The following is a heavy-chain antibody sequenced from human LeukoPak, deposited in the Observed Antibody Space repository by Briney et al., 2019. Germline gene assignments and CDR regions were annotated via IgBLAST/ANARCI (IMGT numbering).Heavy chain of an antibody. J-gene: IGHJ4*02. CDR2: INPNSGGT. CDR3: ARESGYDMSAAGAGNY. Sequence: GASVKVSCKASGYTFTGYYMHWVRQAPGQGLERMGWINPNSGGTNYAQKFQGRVTMTRDTSISTAYMELSRLRSDDTAVYYCARESGYDMSAAGAGNYWGQGTLVTVSS. V-gene: IGHV1-2*02. D-gene: IGHD5-12*01. CDR1: GYTFTGYY.